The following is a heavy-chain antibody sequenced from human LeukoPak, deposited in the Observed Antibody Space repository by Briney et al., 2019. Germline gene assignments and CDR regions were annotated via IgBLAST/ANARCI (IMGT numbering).Heavy chain of an antibody. CDR3: ARSYCSSTSCSPYYYYYMDV. CDR2: IEYSGST. Sequence: SETLSLTCTVSVGSISSGGYYWSWIRQHPGKGLEWIGYIEYSGSTYYNPSLKSRVTISVDTSKNEFSLNLSSVTAADTAVYYCARSYCSSTSCSPYYYYYMDVWGKGTTVTVSS. CDR1: VGSISSGGYY. D-gene: IGHD2-2*01. J-gene: IGHJ6*03. V-gene: IGHV4-31*03.